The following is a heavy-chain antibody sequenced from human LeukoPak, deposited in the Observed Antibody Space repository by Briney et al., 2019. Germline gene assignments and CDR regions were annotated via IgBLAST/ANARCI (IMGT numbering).Heavy chain of an antibody. CDR3: AKAQTARPDYFDY. Sequence: PGRSLRLSCAASGFTFSSYGMHWVRQAPGKGLEWAAVIWYDGSNKYYADSVKGRFTISRDNSKNMLYLQMNSLRAEDTAVYYCAKAQTARPDYFDYWGQGTLVTVSS. J-gene: IGHJ4*02. D-gene: IGHD6-6*01. CDR2: IWYDGSNK. CDR1: GFTFSSYG. V-gene: IGHV3-33*06.